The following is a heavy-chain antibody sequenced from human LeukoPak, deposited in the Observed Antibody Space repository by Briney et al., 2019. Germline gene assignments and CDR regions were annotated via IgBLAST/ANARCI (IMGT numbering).Heavy chain of an antibody. D-gene: IGHD2-15*01. CDR1: GFTFSSYS. CDR3: ARYCSGGSCFDY. J-gene: IGHJ4*02. CDR2: ISSSSSYI. V-gene: IGHV3-21*01. Sequence: PGGSLRLSCAASGFTFSSYSMNWVRQAPGKGLEWVSSISSSSSYIYYADSVKGRFTISRDNAKNSLYLQMNSLRAEDTAVYYRARYCSGGSCFDYWGQGTLVTVSS.